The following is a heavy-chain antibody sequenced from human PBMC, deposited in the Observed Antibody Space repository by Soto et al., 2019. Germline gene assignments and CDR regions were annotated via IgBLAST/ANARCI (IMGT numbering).Heavy chain of an antibody. Sequence: QVQLQESGPGLVKPSETMSLTCTASGASISRYYWNWIRQSPGKGLEWIGHNYNGESTKYNPSLKSRVPISVYRSKNQLALKLRSVTAADTAVYYCAQTTGWPGFDYWGQGTLVTVSS. CDR3: AQTTGWPGFDY. D-gene: IGHD6-19*01. J-gene: IGHJ4*02. V-gene: IGHV4-59*01. CDR1: GASISRYY. CDR2: NYNGEST.